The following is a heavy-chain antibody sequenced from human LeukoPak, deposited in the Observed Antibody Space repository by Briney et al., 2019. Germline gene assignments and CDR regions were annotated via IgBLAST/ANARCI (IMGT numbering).Heavy chain of an antibody. CDR1: GFTFSSYS. V-gene: IGHV3-21*01. CDR2: ISSSSSYI. D-gene: IGHD3-22*01. J-gene: IGHJ4*02. CDR3: AREWGSSGYYDY. Sequence: PGGSLRLSCAASGFTFSSYSMNWVRQAPGKGLEWVSSISSSSSYIYYADSVKGRFTISRDNAKNSLYLQMNSLRAEDTAVYYCAREWGSSGYYDYWGQGTLVTVSS.